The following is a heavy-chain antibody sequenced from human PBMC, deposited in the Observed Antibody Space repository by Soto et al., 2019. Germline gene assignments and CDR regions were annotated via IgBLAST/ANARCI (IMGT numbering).Heavy chain of an antibody. CDR3: ARGGDYGDYLNWFDP. J-gene: IGHJ5*02. D-gene: IGHD4-17*01. Sequence: EVQLLESGGGLVQPGGSLRLSCAASGFTFSSYAMSWVRQAPGKGLEWVSAISGSGGSTYYADSVKGRFTISRDNSKNTLYLQMNSLRAEDTAVYYCARGGDYGDYLNWFDPWGQGTLVTVSS. V-gene: IGHV3-23*01. CDR1: GFTFSSYA. CDR2: ISGSGGST.